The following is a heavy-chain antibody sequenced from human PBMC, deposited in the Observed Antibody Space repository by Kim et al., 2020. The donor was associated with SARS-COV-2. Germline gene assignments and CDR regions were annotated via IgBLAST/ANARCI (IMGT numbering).Heavy chain of an antibody. J-gene: IGHJ4*02. D-gene: IGHD2-2*01. CDR1: GFTFSSYA. Sequence: GGSLRLSCAASGFTFSSYAMSWVRQAPGKGLEWVSGMSGSGGGTYYADSVKGRFSISRDNSKNTLYLQMNSLRAEDTAEYFCAKGDDIVVVPAVLGGGRFDYWGQGAPVTVSS. V-gene: IGHV3-23*01. CDR2: MSGSGGGT. CDR3: AKGDDIVVVPAVLGGGRFDY.